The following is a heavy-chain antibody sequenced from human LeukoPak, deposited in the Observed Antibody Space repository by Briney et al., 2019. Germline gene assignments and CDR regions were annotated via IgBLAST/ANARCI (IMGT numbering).Heavy chain of an antibody. Sequence: PSETLSLTCSVSGGSVGSYYWSWIRQPAGKGLEWIGRIYTSGGTNYNPSLRSRATISVDKSKSQFSLKLTSVTAADTAVYYCARHVLAQGLVRFGWFDPWGQGTLVTVSS. CDR3: ARHVLAQGLVRFGWFDP. J-gene: IGHJ5*02. CDR2: IYTSGGT. D-gene: IGHD6-19*01. CDR1: GGSVGSYY. V-gene: IGHV4-4*07.